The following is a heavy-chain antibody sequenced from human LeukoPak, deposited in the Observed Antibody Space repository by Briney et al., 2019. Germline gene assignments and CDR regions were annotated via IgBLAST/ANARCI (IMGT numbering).Heavy chain of an antibody. CDR3: ARVIGYSGYDAFDY. D-gene: IGHD5-12*01. CDR2: IYYSGST. J-gene: IGHJ4*02. CDR1: GGSISSYY. V-gene: IGHV4-59*01. Sequence: PSETLSFTCTVSGGSISSYYWSWIRQPPGKGLEWIGYIYYSGSTNYNPSLKSRVTISVDTSKNQFSLKLSSVTAADTAVYYCARVIGYSGYDAFDYWGQGTLVTVSS.